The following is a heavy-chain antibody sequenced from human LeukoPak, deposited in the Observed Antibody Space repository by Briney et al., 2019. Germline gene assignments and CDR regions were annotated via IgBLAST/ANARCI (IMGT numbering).Heavy chain of an antibody. CDR2: IYPGDSDT. CDR3: ARPVYDFWSGPGSYYFDY. CDR1: GYSFTSYW. Sequence: GESLKISCKGSGYSFTSYWIGWVRQMPGKGLEWMGIIYPGDSDTRYSPSFQGQVTISADKSISTAYLQWSSLKASDTAMYYCARPVYDFWSGPGSYYFDYWGQGTLVTVSS. V-gene: IGHV5-51*01. D-gene: IGHD3-3*01. J-gene: IGHJ4*02.